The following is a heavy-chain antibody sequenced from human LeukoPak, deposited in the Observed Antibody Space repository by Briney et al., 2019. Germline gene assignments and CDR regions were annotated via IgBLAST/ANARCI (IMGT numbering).Heavy chain of an antibody. J-gene: IGHJ3*02. CDR2: INGGAYST. V-gene: IGHV3-23*01. CDR1: GFTFSSYA. D-gene: IGHD3-22*01. CDR3: ARNSCGFKLGDAFDI. Sequence: TGRSLSLSCAASGFTFSSYAMTWVRQAPGKGLEWISAINGGAYSTSYADSVKGRFTISRDNSKNTLYLQMNSLRAEDTAVYYCARNSCGFKLGDAFDIWGQGTLVTVSS.